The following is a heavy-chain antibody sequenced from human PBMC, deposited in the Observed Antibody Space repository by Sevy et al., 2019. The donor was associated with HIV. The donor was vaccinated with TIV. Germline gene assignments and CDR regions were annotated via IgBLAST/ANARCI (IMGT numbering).Heavy chain of an antibody. D-gene: IGHD2-2*01. Sequence: ASVKVSCKASGYTFTSYGISWVRQAPGQGLEWMGWISAYNGNTNYAQKLQGRVTMTTDTSTSTAYMELRSLRSDDTAVYYCARDLCSSTSCYLDYYYYYGMDVWGQGTTVTASS. CDR3: ARDLCSSTSCYLDYYYYYGMDV. V-gene: IGHV1-18*01. CDR2: ISAYNGNT. J-gene: IGHJ6*02. CDR1: GYTFTSYG.